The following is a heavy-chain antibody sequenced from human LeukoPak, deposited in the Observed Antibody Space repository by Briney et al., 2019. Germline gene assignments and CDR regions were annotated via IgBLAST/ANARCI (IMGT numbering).Heavy chain of an antibody. CDR2: INPSPGST. D-gene: IGHD3-10*01. Sequence: ASVKVSCKASGYTFTNYYMQWARQAPGQGLEWIGIINPSPGSTTYAQKFQGRVTMTRDTSTSTVYMELSSLRSEDTAVYYCARGGLLQKYNCFDPWGQGTLVTASS. V-gene: IGHV1-46*01. J-gene: IGHJ5*02. CDR1: GYTFTNYY. CDR3: ARGGLLQKYNCFDP.